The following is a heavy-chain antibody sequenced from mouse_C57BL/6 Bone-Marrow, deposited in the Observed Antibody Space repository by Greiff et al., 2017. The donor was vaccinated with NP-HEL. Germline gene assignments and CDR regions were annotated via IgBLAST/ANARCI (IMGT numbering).Heavy chain of an antibody. CDR1: GYTFTDYE. J-gene: IGHJ2*01. CDR2: IDPETGGT. D-gene: IGHD2-3*01. V-gene: IGHV1-15*01. Sequence: VQLQQSGAELVRPGASVTLSCKASGYTFTDYEMHWVKQTPVHGLEWIGAIDPETGGTAYNQKFKGKAILTADKSSSTAYMELRSLTSEDSAVYYCTREGYDGYYVYFDNWGQGTTLTVSS. CDR3: TREGYDGYYVYFDN.